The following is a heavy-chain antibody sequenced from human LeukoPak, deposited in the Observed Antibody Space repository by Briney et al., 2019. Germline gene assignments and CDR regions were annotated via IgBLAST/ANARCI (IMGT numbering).Heavy chain of an antibody. CDR3: AKDSGDIVVVVAATKANHFDY. D-gene: IGHD2-15*01. CDR2: ISGSGGST. CDR1: GFTFSSYA. Sequence: GGSLRLSCAASGFTFSSYAMSWVRQAPGKGLEWVSAISGSGGSTYYADSVKGRFTISRDNSKNTLYLQMNSLRAEGTAVYYCAKDSGDIVVVVAATKANHFDYWGQGTLVTVSS. V-gene: IGHV3-23*01. J-gene: IGHJ4*02.